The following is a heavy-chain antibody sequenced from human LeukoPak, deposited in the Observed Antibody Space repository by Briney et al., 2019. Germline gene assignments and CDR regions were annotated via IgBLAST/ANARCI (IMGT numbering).Heavy chain of an antibody. V-gene: IGHV1-69*13. CDR1: GGTFSSYA. CDR3: ASTHIAAVYMDV. Sequence: GASVKVSCKASGGTFSSYAISWVRQVPGQGLEWMGGIIPIFGTANYAQKFQGRVTITADESTSTAYMELSSLRSEDTAVYYCASTHIAAVYMDVWGKGTTVTISS. J-gene: IGHJ6*03. D-gene: IGHD6-25*01. CDR2: IIPIFGTA.